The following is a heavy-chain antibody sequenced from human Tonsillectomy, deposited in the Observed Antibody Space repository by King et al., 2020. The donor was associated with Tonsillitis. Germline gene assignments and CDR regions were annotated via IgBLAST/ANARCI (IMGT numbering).Heavy chain of an antibody. CDR3: ARDNTRQVAFDI. Sequence: VRLVESGGGLVQPGGSLRLSCAASGFTVSSNYMSWVRQAPGKGLEWVSVIYSGGSTDYADSVKGRFTISRDNSKNTLYLQMNSLRAEDTAVYYCARDNTRQVAFDIWGQGTMVTVSS. J-gene: IGHJ3*02. D-gene: IGHD2-2*02. CDR1: GFTVSSNY. V-gene: IGHV3-66*01. CDR2: IYSGGST.